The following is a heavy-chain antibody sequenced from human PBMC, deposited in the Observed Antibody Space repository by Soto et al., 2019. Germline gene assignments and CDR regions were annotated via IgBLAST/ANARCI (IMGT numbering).Heavy chain of an antibody. J-gene: IGHJ6*03. D-gene: IGHD6-13*01. CDR1: GGSISSYY. Sequence: QVQLQESGPGLVKPSETLSLTCTVSGGSISSYYWSWIRQPPGKGLEWIGYIYYSGSTNYNPSLKSRVTISVDTSKNQFSLKLSSVTAADTAVYYCARVVRPGSSWDYYMDVWGKGTTVTVSS. V-gene: IGHV4-59*01. CDR3: ARVVRPGSSWDYYMDV. CDR2: IYYSGST.